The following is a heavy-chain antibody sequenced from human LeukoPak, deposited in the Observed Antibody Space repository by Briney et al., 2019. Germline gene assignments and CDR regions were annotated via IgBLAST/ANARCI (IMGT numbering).Heavy chain of an antibody. CDR2: IYYSGST. J-gene: IGHJ2*01. D-gene: IGHD3-16*01. CDR1: GGSISSYY. CDR3: ARSFYGYFDL. V-gene: IGHV4-59*01. Sequence: SETLSLTCTVSGGSISSYYWSWLRQPPGKGLEWIGYIYYSGSTNYNPSLKSRVTISVDTSKNQFSLKLSSVTAADTAVYYCARSFYGYFDLWGRGTLVTVSS.